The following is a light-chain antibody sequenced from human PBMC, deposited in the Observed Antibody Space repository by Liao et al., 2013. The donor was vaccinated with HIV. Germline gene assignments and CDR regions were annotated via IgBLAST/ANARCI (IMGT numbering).Light chain of an antibody. J-gene: IGLJ2*01. V-gene: IGLV3-21*04. Sequence: SYVLTQPPSVSVAPGKTATITCGGNNIGSNSVHWYQQRPGQAPVLVIYYDNDRPSGIPERFSGSNSGNTATLTISRVEGGDEADYFCQLWDSSSDHVVFGGGTKLTVL. CDR2: YDN. CDR3: QLWDSSSDHVV. CDR1: NIGSNS.